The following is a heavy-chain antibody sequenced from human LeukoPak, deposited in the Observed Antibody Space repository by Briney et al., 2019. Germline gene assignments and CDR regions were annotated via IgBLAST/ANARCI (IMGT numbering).Heavy chain of an antibody. J-gene: IGHJ4*02. CDR1: GGSFSGYY. V-gene: IGHV4-34*01. CDR3: ARGGLRDYVWGSYRYYFDY. D-gene: IGHD3-16*02. Sequence: PSETLSLTCAVYGGSFSGYYWSWIRQPPGKGPEWIGEINHSGSTNYNPSLKSRVTISVDTSKNQFSLKLSSVTAADTAVYYCARGGLRDYVWGSYRYYFDYWGQGTLVTVSS. CDR2: INHSGST.